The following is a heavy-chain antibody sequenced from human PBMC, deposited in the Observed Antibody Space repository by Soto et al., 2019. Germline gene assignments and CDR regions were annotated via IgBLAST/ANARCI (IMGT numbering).Heavy chain of an antibody. CDR1: GYTFTGYY. V-gene: IGHV1-2*04. CDR3: ARERFLRKSGMDV. CDR2: INPNSGGT. J-gene: IGHJ6*02. D-gene: IGHD3-3*01. Sequence: ASVKVSCKASGYTFTGYYMHWVRQAPGQGLGWMGWINPNSGGTNYAQKFQGWVTMTRDTSISTAYMELSRLRSDDTAVYYCARERFLRKSGMDVWGQGTTVTVSS.